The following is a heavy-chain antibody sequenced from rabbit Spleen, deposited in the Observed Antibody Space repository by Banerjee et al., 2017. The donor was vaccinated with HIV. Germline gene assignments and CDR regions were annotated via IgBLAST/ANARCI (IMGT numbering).Heavy chain of an antibody. D-gene: IGHD3-1*01. V-gene: IGHV1S47*01. J-gene: IGHJ4*01. CDR2: IDPVFGIT. Sequence: LEESGGGLVQPEGSLTLTCKASGFSFSRYGVSWVRQAPGKGLEWIGYIDPVFGITYYASWVNGRFTISRENTQNTVSLQMNSLTAADTATYFCVRDTWNFNLWGQGTLVTVS. CDR3: VRDTWNFNL. CDR1: GFSFSRYG.